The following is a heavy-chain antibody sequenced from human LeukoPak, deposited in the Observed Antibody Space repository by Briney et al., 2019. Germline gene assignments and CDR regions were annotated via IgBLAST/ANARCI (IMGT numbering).Heavy chain of an antibody. CDR2: INHSGST. Sequence: PSETLSLTCAVYGGSFSGYYWSWIRQPPGKGLEWIGEINHSGSTNYNPSLKSRVTISVDTSKNQFSLKLSSVTAADTAEYYCASTDSEDIVVVPAAISWGQGTLVTVSS. CDR3: ASTDSEDIVVVPAAIS. J-gene: IGHJ4*02. D-gene: IGHD2-2*01. V-gene: IGHV4-34*01. CDR1: GGSFSGYY.